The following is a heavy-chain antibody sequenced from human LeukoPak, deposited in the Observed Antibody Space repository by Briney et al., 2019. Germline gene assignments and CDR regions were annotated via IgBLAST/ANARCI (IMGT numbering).Heavy chain of an antibody. CDR1: GGSISSGSYY. J-gene: IGHJ6*03. V-gene: IGHV4-61*02. Sequence: SETLPLTCTVSGGSISSGSYYWSWIRQPAGKGLEWIGRIFTSGSTKYNPSLKSRVTISVDTSKNQFSLKLSSVTAADTAVYYCAREGKITMVRGVIRYYYMDVWGKGTTVTISS. D-gene: IGHD3-10*01. CDR3: AREGKITMVRGVIRYYYMDV. CDR2: IFTSGST.